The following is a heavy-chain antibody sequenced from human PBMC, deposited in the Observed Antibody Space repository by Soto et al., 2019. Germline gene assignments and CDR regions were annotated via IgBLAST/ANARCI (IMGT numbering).Heavy chain of an antibody. J-gene: IGHJ6*02. CDR2: IYYSGST. Sequence: SETLSLTCTVSGGSISSGGYYWSWIRQHPGKGLEWIGYIYYSGSTYYNPSLKSRVTISVDTSKNQFSLKPSSVTAADTAVYYCARARVEGGSGYYYYYGMDVWGQGTTVTVSS. V-gene: IGHV4-31*03. CDR3: ARARVEGGSGYYYYYGMDV. D-gene: IGHD3-16*01. CDR1: GGSISSGGYY.